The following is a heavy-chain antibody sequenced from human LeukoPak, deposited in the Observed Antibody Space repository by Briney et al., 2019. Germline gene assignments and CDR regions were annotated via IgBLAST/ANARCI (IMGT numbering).Heavy chain of an antibody. Sequence: SETLSLTCIVSGGSIIDYYWSWIRQAPGKGLEWIGYIYYSGSTNYNPSLKSRVTISVDTSKNQFSLKLSSVTAADTAVYYCARQIIQGIAVTWGQGTLVTVSS. V-gene: IGHV4-59*08. J-gene: IGHJ5*02. CDR2: IYYSGST. CDR3: ARQIIQGIAVT. CDR1: GGSIIDYY. D-gene: IGHD6-19*01.